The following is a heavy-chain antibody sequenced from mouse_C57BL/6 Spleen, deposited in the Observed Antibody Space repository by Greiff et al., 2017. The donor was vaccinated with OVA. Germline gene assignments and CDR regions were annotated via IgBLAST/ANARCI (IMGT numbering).Heavy chain of an antibody. Sequence: VKVVESGPGLVQPSQSLSITCTVSGFSLTSYGVHWVRQSPGKGLEWLGVIWSGGSTDYNAAFISRLSISKDNSKSQVFFKMNSLQADDTAIYYCAGHYYGSSYTLDYWGQGTTLTVSS. J-gene: IGHJ2*01. D-gene: IGHD1-1*01. CDR1: GFSLTSYG. CDR3: AGHYYGSSYTLDY. CDR2: IWSGGST. V-gene: IGHV2-2*01.